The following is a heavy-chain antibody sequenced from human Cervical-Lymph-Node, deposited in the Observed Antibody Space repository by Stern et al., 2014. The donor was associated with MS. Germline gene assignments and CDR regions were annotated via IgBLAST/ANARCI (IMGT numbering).Heavy chain of an antibody. J-gene: IGHJ2*01. CDR1: GYTFTTYY. V-gene: IGHV1-46*01. CDR3: ARDPATSGWPFHYFDL. CDR2: INPDGGDT. D-gene: IGHD6-25*01. Sequence: VQLVESGAEVKKPGASVKISCKASGYTFTTYYVHWVRQAPGQVLEWMGIINPDGGDTIYAPTFRGRVTLTRDTSASTVYMELSSLTSEDTAFYYCARDPATSGWPFHYFDLWGRGTLVTVSS.